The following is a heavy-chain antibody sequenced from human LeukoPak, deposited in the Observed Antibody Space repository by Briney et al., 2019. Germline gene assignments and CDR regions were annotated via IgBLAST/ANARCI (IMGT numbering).Heavy chain of an antibody. J-gene: IGHJ4*02. V-gene: IGHV3-48*03. CDR1: GLTFCSYV. D-gene: IGHD3-22*01. Sequence: PGGSLRLSCAASGLTFCSYVMNWVRQAPGNGLEWVSYISSTGSTIYYADSVKGRFTISRDNAKNSLYLQMNSLRAEDMAVYYCARDGYYYDSSGYSPFDYWGQGTLVTVSS. CDR2: ISSTGSTI. CDR3: ARDGYYYDSSGYSPFDY.